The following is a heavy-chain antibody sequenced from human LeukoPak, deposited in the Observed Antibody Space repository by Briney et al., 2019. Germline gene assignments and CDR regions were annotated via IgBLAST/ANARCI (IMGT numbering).Heavy chain of an antibody. Sequence: PGGSLRLSCAASGFTSSDHYMDWVRQAPGKGLGWVGRTRNKLNSYTTEYAASVKGRFTISRDDSKNSLYLQMNSLKTEETALYYCVRSGYCRGGSCYSDYFDYWGQGTLVTVSS. CDR2: TRNKLNSYTT. V-gene: IGHV3-72*01. J-gene: IGHJ4*02. D-gene: IGHD2-15*01. CDR3: VRSGYCRGGSCYSDYFDY. CDR1: GFTSSDHY.